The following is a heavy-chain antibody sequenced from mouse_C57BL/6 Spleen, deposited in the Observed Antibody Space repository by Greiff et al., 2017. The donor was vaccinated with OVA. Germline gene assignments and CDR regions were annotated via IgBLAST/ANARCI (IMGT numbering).Heavy chain of an antibody. D-gene: IGHD2-10*02. CDR3: ARPSKNYAMDY. J-gene: IGHJ4*01. Sequence: VQLQQSGAELARPGASVKMSCKASGYTFTSYTMHWVKQRPGQGLEWIGYINPSSGYTKYNQKFKDKATLTADKSSSTAYMQLSSLTSEDSAVYYCARPSKNYAMDYWGQGTSVTVSS. CDR2: INPSSGYT. CDR1: GYTFTSYT. V-gene: IGHV1-4*01.